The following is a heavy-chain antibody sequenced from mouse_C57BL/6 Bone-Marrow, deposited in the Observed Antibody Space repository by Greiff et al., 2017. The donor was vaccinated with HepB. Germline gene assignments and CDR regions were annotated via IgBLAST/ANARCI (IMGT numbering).Heavy chain of an antibody. CDR2: ISSGSSTI. CDR1: GFTFSDYG. Sequence: EVQVVESGGGLVKPGGSLKLSCAASGFTFSDYGMHWVRQAPEKGLEWVAYISSGSSTIYYADTVKGRFTISRDNAKNTLFLQMTSLRSEDTAMYYCAAYYYCSIWNYAMDYWGQGTSVTVSS. D-gene: IGHD1-1*01. J-gene: IGHJ4*01. CDR3: AAYYYCSIWNYAMDY. V-gene: IGHV5-17*01.